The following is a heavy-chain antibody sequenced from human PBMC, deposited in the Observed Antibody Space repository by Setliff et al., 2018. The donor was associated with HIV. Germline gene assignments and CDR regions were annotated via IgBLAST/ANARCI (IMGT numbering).Heavy chain of an antibody. Sequence: PGGSLRLSCAASGFTFNKYAMSWVRQAPGKGLERVAVVSYDGTYKNYADSVKGRFTISRDNSRSTVYVQMNGLRAEDTAVYFCARDLTTIVTRKVFDIWGQGTKVTVSS. CDR1: GFTFNKYA. CDR2: VSYDGTYK. D-gene: IGHD4-17*01. J-gene: IGHJ6*02. V-gene: IGHV3-30*04. CDR3: ARDLTTIVTRKVFDI.